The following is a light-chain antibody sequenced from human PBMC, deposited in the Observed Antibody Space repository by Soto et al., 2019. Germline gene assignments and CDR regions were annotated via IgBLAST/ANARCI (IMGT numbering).Light chain of an antibody. CDR1: QSVSSSY. Sequence: EIVLTQSPGTLSLSPGERATLSCRASQSVSSSYLAWYQQKPGQAPRLLIYGASSMATGIPDRFSVSGSGTDFTITISRLEPEDFAVYYCQQYGSSTLTFGGGTKVEIK. CDR2: GAS. CDR3: QQYGSSTLT. V-gene: IGKV3-20*01. J-gene: IGKJ4*01.